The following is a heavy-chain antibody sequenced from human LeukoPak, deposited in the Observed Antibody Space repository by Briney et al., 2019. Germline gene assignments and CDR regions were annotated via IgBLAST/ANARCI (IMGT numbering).Heavy chain of an antibody. CDR3: ALLRLRFGQAPIDY. J-gene: IGHJ4*02. D-gene: IGHD5-12*01. CDR2: INHSGST. Sequence: SETLSLTCAVYGGSFSGYYWSWIRQPPGKGLEWIGEINHSGSTNYNPSLKSRVTISVDTPKNQFSLKLSSVTAADTAVYYCALLRLRFGQAPIDYWGQGTLVTVSS. V-gene: IGHV4-34*01. CDR1: GGSFSGYY.